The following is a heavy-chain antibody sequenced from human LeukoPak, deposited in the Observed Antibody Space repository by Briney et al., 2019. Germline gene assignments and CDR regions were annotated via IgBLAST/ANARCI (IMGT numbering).Heavy chain of an antibody. Sequence: SETLSLTCSVSGGSISSGSSFWGWIRQPAGKGLEWIGSHVYSGRTNYDPSLKSRVTVSVDTSQNQFSLTLSSATAEDTAVYYCARRRHADNGFCYWGQGTLVTVSS. CDR1: GGSISSGSSF. D-gene: IGHD3/OR15-3a*01. J-gene: IGHJ4*02. CDR3: ARRRHADNGFCY. V-gene: IGHV4-39*01. CDR2: HVYSGRT.